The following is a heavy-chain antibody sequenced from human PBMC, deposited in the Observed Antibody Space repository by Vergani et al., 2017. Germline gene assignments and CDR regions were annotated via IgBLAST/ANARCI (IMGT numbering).Heavy chain of an antibody. D-gene: IGHD3-9*01. Sequence: QLQLQESGPGLVKPSETLSLSCRVSGDSISRSHYYWGFIRQPPGKGLEWIGSISSSGSPYYNPTLKSRLAFSVDTSKNLFSLRLKSVTATDTGMYYCARAPYDILTGYYGHNWFDPWGQGTLVTVSS. CDR1: GDSISRSHYY. CDR2: ISSSGSP. J-gene: IGHJ5*02. CDR3: ARAPYDILTGYYGHNWFDP. V-gene: IGHV4-39*02.